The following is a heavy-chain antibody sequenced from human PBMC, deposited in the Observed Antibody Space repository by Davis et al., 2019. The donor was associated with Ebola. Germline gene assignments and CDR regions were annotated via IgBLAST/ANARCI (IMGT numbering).Heavy chain of an antibody. D-gene: IGHD6-6*01. V-gene: IGHV1-2*06. CDR3: AREGSSIAARLPWFDP. CDR1: GYTFTGYY. CDR2: INPNSGGT. Sequence: AASVKVSCKASGYTFTGYYMHWVRQAPGQGLEWMGRINPNSGGTNYAQKFQGRVTMTRDTSISTAYMELSRLRSDDTAVYYCAREGSSIAARLPWFDPWGQGTLVTVSS. J-gene: IGHJ5*02.